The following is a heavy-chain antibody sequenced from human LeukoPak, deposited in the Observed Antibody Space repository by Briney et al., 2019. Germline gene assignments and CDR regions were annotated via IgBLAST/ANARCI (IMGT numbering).Heavy chain of an antibody. D-gene: IGHD6-13*01. J-gene: IGHJ4*02. CDR1: GFTFSSYA. CDR3: AKMVRGAISSRWYSY. CDR2: ISGSGGST. Sequence: GGSLRLSCAASGFTFSSYAMSWVRQAPGKGLEWVSAISGSGGSTYYADSVKGRFTISRDNSKNTLYLQMNSLRAEDTAVYYCAKMVRGAISSRWYSYWGQGTLVTVSS. V-gene: IGHV3-23*01.